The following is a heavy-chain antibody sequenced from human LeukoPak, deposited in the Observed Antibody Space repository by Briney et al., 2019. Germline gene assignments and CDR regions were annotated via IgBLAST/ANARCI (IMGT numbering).Heavy chain of an antibody. J-gene: IGHJ3*02. V-gene: IGHV4-59*08. CDR1: GGSISNYY. D-gene: IGHD3-22*01. CDR2: IYCSGST. Sequence: SETLSLTCTVSGGSISNYYWSWIRQPPGKGLEWIGYIYCSGSTNYNPSLKSRVTISVDTSKNQFSLKLSSVTAADTAVYWCARHTLDSSGYQNAFDIWGQGTKVTVSS. CDR3: ARHTLDSSGYQNAFDI.